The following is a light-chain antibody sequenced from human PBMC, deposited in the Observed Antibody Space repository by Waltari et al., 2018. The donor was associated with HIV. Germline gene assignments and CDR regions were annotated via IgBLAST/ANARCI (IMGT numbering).Light chain of an antibody. V-gene: IGLV8-61*01. J-gene: IGLJ2*01. Sequence: QAVVTQEPSLSVSPGKTITLTCGLSSASVSTSFFPSWYQLTPGQPPRLLRDNTDGGSAGVPDRFSGSIVGNKAALTSTGAQAEDESVYDCVLYVRSGRVVGGGTRLTVL. CDR2: NTD. CDR1: SASVSTSFF. CDR3: VLYVRSGRV.